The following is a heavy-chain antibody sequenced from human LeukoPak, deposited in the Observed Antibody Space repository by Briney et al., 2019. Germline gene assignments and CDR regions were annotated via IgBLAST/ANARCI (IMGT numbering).Heavy chain of an antibody. CDR3: ARSGLSVYYYYYYMDV. CDR2: IYYSGST. CDR1: GGSISSSSYY. D-gene: IGHD1-14*01. Sequence: SETLSLTSTVSGGSISSSSYYWGWIRQPPGKGLEWIGSIYYSGSTYYNPSLKSRVTISVDTSKNQFSLKLSSVAAADTAVYYCARSGLSVYYYYYYMDVWGKGTTVTVSS. J-gene: IGHJ6*03. V-gene: IGHV4-39*01.